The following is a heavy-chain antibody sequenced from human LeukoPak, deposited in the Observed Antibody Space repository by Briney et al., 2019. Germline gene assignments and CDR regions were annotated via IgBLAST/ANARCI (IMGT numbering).Heavy chain of an antibody. Sequence: SETLSLTCTVSGGSISSYYWSWIRQPPGKGLEWIGYIYYIGSTNYNPSLKSRVTISVDTSKNQFSLKLSSVTAADTAVYYCARGPLYYFDYWGQGTLVTVSS. J-gene: IGHJ4*02. CDR3: ARGPLYYFDY. CDR1: GGSISSYY. CDR2: IYYIGST. V-gene: IGHV4-59*12.